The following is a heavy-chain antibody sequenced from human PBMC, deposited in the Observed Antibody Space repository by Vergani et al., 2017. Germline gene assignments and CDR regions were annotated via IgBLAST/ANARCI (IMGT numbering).Heavy chain of an antibody. D-gene: IGHD3-22*01. Sequence: QVQLVQSGAEVKKPGSSVKVSCKASGGTFSSYAISWVRQAPGQGLEWMGRIITIFGTANYAQKFQGRVTINADESTSTAYMELSSLRSEDTAVNYCARGGYYYESSVYYYANVDDWGQGTLVTVSS. CDR2: IITIFGTA. J-gene: IGHJ4*02. CDR3: ARGGYYYESSVYYYANVDD. CDR1: GGTFSSYA. V-gene: IGHV1-69*18.